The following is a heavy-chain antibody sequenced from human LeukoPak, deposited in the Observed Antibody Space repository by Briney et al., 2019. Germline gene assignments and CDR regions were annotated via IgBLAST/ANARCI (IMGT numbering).Heavy chain of an antibody. J-gene: IGHJ4*02. CDR3: ARDRYYYDSSARYFDY. D-gene: IGHD3-22*01. V-gene: IGHV4-38-2*02. CDR1: GSSITTYTH. CDR2: IHHTGNT. Sequence: SETLSLTCTVSGSSITTYTHWGWIRQSPGKGLEWIASIHHTGNTYYNPSLESRVTISIDTSKNQFSLKLSSVTAADTAVYYCARDRYYYDSSARYFDYWGQGTLVTVSS.